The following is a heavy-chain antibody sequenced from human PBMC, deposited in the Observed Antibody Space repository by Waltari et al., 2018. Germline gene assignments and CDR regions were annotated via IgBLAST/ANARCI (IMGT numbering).Heavy chain of an antibody. CDR2: IGSGASYI. J-gene: IGHJ4*02. CDR3: AREGQQLARYLDS. D-gene: IGHD4-4*01. Sequence: EVHLVESGGALVKPGESLRLSCEASGFSFSTYAMSWVRQTPGEGVEWVASIGSGASYIYYADSMSGRFVISRDDAKNSLYLHVHSLTAEDTAVYYCAREGQQLARYLDSWGQGTPVTVSS. V-gene: IGHV3-21*01. CDR1: GFSFSTYA.